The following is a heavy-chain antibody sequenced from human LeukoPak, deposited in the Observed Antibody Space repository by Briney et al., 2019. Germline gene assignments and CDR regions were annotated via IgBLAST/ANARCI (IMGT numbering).Heavy chain of an antibody. V-gene: IGHV4-59*01. CDR2: INYSGST. J-gene: IGHJ4*02. Sequence: SETLSLTCAVYGGSFSGYYWSWIRQPPGKGLEWIGYINYSGSTKHNPSLKSRVTISVDTSKNQFSLKLSSVTAADTAVYFCARAPAGDYFDYWGQGTLVTVSS. D-gene: IGHD2-2*01. CDR1: GGSFSGYY. CDR3: ARAPAGDYFDY.